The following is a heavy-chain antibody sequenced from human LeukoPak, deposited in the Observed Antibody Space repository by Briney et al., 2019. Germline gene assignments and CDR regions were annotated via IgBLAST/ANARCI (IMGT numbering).Heavy chain of an antibody. Sequence: PSETLSLTCAVYGGSFSGYYWSWIRQPPGKGLEWIGEINHSGGTNYNPSLKSRVTISVDTSKNQFSLKLSSVTAADTAVYYCARGGYSHGYEIDYWGQGTLVTVSS. D-gene: IGHD5-18*01. V-gene: IGHV4-34*01. CDR1: GGSFSGYY. CDR2: INHSGGT. J-gene: IGHJ4*02. CDR3: ARGGYSHGYEIDY.